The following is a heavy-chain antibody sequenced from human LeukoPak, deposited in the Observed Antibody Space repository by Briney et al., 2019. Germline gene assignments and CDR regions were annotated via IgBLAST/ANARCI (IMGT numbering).Heavy chain of an antibody. J-gene: IGHJ4*02. V-gene: IGHV3-30-3*01. CDR3: ARGFYSSGWSDY. Sequence: GGSLRLSCAASGFTFSSYAMHWVRQAPGKGLEWVAVISYDGSNKYYADSVKGRFTIFRDNSKNTLYLQMNSLRAEDTAVYYCARGFYSSGWSDYWGQGTLVTVSS. D-gene: IGHD6-19*01. CDR1: GFTFSSYA. CDR2: ISYDGSNK.